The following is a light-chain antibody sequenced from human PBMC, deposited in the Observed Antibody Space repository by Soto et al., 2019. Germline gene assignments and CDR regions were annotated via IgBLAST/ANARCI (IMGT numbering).Light chain of an antibody. V-gene: IGKV3-20*01. J-gene: IGKJ1*01. CDR3: QQYGGSPRT. CDR1: QSVSSTY. Sequence: EIVLTQSPGTLSLSPGERASLSCRASQSVSSTYLAWYQQKPGQAPRLLIYGASNRATGVPDRFGGSGSGTDFTLTISRLEPEDSAAFYCQQYGGSPRTFGRGTKVEIK. CDR2: GAS.